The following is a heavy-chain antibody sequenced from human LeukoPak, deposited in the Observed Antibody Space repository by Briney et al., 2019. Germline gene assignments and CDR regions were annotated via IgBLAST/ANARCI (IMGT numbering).Heavy chain of an antibody. Sequence: GGSLRLSCAASGFPLSSNAMSWVRQAPGKGLVWVSAISSGVGSTYYADSVKGRFTISRDNSKNTLYLQMNSLRAEDTAVYYCAKGKNGFDYWGQGTLVTASS. D-gene: IGHD2-8*01. CDR1: GFPLSSNA. J-gene: IGHJ4*02. CDR3: AKGKNGFDY. CDR2: ISSGVGST. V-gene: IGHV3-23*01.